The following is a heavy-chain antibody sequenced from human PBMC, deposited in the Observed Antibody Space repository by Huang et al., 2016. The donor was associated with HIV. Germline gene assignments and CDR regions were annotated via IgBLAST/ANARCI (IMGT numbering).Heavy chain of an antibody. D-gene: IGHD1-1*01. Sequence: QVQLVQSGSELKKPGASVKVSCKASGYTFTNYVINWVRQATGKGLEGMGWINTNAGNPKYAQGFTGRFVFSLDTSVRTTYLQISSLKAEDTAVYYCARGGGTLDSWGQGTLVTVSS. J-gene: IGHJ4*02. CDR3: ARGGGTLDS. V-gene: IGHV7-4-1*02. CDR1: GYTFTNYV. CDR2: INTNAGNP.